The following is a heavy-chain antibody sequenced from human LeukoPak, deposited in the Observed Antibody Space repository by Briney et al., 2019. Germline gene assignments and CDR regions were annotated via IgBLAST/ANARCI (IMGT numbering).Heavy chain of an antibody. CDR3: ARGYCTGGSCWYFDH. CDR2: INWNGASI. Sequence: PGGSLRLSCAASGFTFDDYGMSWVRQAPGKGLEWVAGINWNGASIGYADSVKGRFTISRDSAKKSLYLQMNSLRAEDTALYYCARGYCTGGSCWYFDHWGQGTLVTVSS. CDR1: GFTFDDYG. J-gene: IGHJ4*02. V-gene: IGHV3-20*04. D-gene: IGHD2-8*02.